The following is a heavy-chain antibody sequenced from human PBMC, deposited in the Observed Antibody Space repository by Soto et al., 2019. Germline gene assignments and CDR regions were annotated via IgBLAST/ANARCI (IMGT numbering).Heavy chain of an antibody. CDR3: ARVSKQLVDLIQD. V-gene: IGHV4-30-4*01. D-gene: IGHD6-6*01. Sequence: PSETLSLTCTVSGGSISSGDYYWSWIRQPPGKGLEWIGYIYYSGSTYYNPSLKSRVTISVDTSKNQFSLKLSSVTAADTAVYYCARVSKQLVDLIQDWGQGTLVTVSS. CDR2: IYYSGST. CDR1: GGSISSGDYY. J-gene: IGHJ4*02.